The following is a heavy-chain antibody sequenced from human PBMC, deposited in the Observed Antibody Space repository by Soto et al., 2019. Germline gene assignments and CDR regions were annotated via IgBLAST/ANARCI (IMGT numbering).Heavy chain of an antibody. Sequence: QVQLVESGGGVVQPGRSLRLSCAASGFTFSSYAMHWVRQAPGKGLEWVAVISYDGSNKYYADSVKGRFTISRDNSKNTLYLQMNSLRAEDTAVYYCARPRGYSYGRYYYGMDVWGQGTTVTVSS. CDR3: ARPRGYSYGRYYYGMDV. J-gene: IGHJ6*02. CDR1: GFTFSSYA. V-gene: IGHV3-30-3*01. CDR2: ISYDGSNK. D-gene: IGHD5-18*01.